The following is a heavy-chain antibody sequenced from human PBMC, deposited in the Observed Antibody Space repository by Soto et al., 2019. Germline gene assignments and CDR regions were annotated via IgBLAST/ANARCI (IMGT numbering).Heavy chain of an antibody. CDR3: AGSLSGSYSLDY. CDR1: GFTFSSYD. D-gene: IGHD1-26*01. Sequence: PGGSLRLSCAASGFTFSSYDMRWVRQATGKGLEWVSAIGTAGDTYYPGSVKGRFTISRENAKNSLYLQMNSLRAEDTAVYYCAGSLSGSYSLDYWGQGTLLTVSS. J-gene: IGHJ4*02. V-gene: IGHV3-13*01. CDR2: IGTAGDT.